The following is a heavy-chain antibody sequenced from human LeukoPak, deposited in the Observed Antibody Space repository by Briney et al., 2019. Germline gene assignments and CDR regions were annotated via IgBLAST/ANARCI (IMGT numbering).Heavy chain of an antibody. V-gene: IGHV4-30-4*08. CDR3: ARDAGWEGATHDAFDI. Sequence: SQTLSLTCTVSGGSISSGDYYWSWSRQPPGKGLEWIGYIYYSGSSYYNPSLKSRVTISVDTSKNQFSLKLSSVTAADTAVYYCARDAGWEGATHDAFDIWGQGTMVTVSS. CDR2: IYYSGSS. J-gene: IGHJ3*02. D-gene: IGHD1-26*01. CDR1: GGSISSGDYY.